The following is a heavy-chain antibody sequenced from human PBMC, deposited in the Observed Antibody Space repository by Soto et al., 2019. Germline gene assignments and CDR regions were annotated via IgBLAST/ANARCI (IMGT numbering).Heavy chain of an antibody. CDR2: IYHSGST. V-gene: IGHV4-38-2*02. CDR1: GYSISIPYY. J-gene: IGHJ6*02. Sequence: PSATLSLTCAFPGYSISIPYYWALVRHPPGKGLGWMGSIYHSGSTYYNPSLKSRVTISVDTSKNQFSLKLSSVTAADTAVYYCAREEPTYYDILTGYSHYYYYGMDVWGQGTTVTVSS. CDR3: AREEPTYYDILTGYSHYYYYGMDV. D-gene: IGHD3-9*01.